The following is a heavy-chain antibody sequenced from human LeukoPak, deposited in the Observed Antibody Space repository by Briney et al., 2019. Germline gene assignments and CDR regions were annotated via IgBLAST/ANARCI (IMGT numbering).Heavy chain of an antibody. CDR1: GGFTSSYD. CDR3: AKHGYSGYDYWGASFDY. V-gene: IGHV4-59*08. D-gene: IGHD5-12*01. Sequence: PSETLSLTCTVSGGFTSSYDWSWIRQPPGKGLEWIGYIYYSGSTNYNPSLKSRVTISVDTSKNQFSLKLSSVTAADTAVHYCAKHGYSGYDYWGASFDYWGQGTLVTVSS. J-gene: IGHJ4*02. CDR2: IYYSGST.